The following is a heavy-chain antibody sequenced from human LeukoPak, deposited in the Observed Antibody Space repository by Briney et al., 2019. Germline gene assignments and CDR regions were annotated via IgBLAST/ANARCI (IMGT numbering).Heavy chain of an antibody. D-gene: IGHD3-22*01. Sequence: GGSLRLSCAASGFIFSSYAMHWVRRAPGKGLEWVAVISDDGSNKYYADSVKGRFTISRDNSKNTLYLQMNSLRAEDTAVYYCAKYLGRITMIVVVITSGMDVWGQGTTVTVSS. CDR3: AKYLGRITMIVVVITSGMDV. CDR1: GFIFSSYA. J-gene: IGHJ6*02. V-gene: IGHV3-30-3*02. CDR2: ISDDGSNK.